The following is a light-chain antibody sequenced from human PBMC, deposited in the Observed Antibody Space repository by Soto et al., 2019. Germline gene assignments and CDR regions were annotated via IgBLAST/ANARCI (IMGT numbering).Light chain of an antibody. CDR2: GVS. V-gene: IGKV3-20*01. Sequence: EIVLTQFPGTLSLSPGEGATLSCRASQSVSGDSLAWYRQKLGQAPRLLIYGVSNRATGLPDRFSGGGSGTEFTLTISRLEPQDSAVYYCQQYGTSTPTFGQGTRLEI. CDR1: QSVSGDS. CDR3: QQYGTSTPT. J-gene: IGKJ2*01.